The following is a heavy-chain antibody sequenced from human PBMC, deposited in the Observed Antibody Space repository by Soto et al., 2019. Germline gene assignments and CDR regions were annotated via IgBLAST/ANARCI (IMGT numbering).Heavy chain of an antibody. D-gene: IGHD3-3*01. V-gene: IGHV3-53*01. J-gene: IGHJ4*01. Sequence: GWSLRLSCASSVFSVSGNYMGWVRRAPGKGLECVSLIYNGGDTYYAASVKGRFTISSDNSKNTLYLDMRSLRVEDTAVYICVGGDYDFRSGFYPFDYWGLGTLVTVSS. CDR2: IYNGGDT. CDR3: VGGDYDFRSGFYPFDY. CDR1: VFSVSGNY.